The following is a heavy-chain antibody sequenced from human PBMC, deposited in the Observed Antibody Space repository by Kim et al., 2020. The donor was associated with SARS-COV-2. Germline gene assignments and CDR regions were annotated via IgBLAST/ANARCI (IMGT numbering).Heavy chain of an antibody. V-gene: IGHV3-30*02. CDR3: AKVGAATITAPNYFDY. Sequence: SVKGRFTISRDNSKNTLYLQMNSLRAEDTAVYYCAKVGAATITAPNYFDYWGQGTLVTVSS. D-gene: IGHD5-12*01. J-gene: IGHJ4*02.